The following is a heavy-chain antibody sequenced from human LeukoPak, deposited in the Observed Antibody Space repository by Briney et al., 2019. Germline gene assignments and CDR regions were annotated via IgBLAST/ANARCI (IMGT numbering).Heavy chain of an antibody. J-gene: IGHJ4*02. CDR3: ARVSRRYDFWSGYYAYYFDY. CDR2: INSDGSST. Sequence: GGSLRLSCAASGFTFSSYWMHWVRHAPGKGLVWVSRINSDGSSTSYADSEKGRFTISRDNAKNTLYLQMNSLRAEDTAVYYCARVSRRYDFWSGYYAYYFDYWGQGTLVTVSS. CDR1: GFTFSSYW. V-gene: IGHV3-74*01. D-gene: IGHD3-3*01.